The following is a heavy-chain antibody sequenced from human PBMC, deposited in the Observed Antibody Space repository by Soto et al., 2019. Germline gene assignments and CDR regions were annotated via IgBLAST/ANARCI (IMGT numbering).Heavy chain of an antibody. CDR2: INAGNGNT. Sequence: VKVSCKASGYTFTSYAMHWVRQAPGQRLEWMGWINAGNGNTKYSQKFQGRVTITRDTSASTAYMELSSLRSEDTVVYYCARDEHSYGYRPHDYWGQGTLVTVSS. D-gene: IGHD5-18*01. CDR1: GYTFTSYA. V-gene: IGHV1-3*01. J-gene: IGHJ4*02. CDR3: ARDEHSYGYRPHDY.